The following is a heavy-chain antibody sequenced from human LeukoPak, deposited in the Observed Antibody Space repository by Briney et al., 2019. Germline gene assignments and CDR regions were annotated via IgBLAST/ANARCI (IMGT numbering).Heavy chain of an antibody. Sequence: GGSLRLSCAASRFTFSSYAMSWVRQAPGKGLEWVSAISGSDDNTYYADSVKGRFTISRDNSKNTLYLQMNSLRADDTAVYHCAKHPTSRTRRSLDTFDYWGQGTLVSVSS. CDR2: ISGSDDNT. D-gene: IGHD1-14*01. J-gene: IGHJ4*02. V-gene: IGHV3-23*01. CDR1: RFTFSSYA. CDR3: AKHPTSRTRRSLDTFDY.